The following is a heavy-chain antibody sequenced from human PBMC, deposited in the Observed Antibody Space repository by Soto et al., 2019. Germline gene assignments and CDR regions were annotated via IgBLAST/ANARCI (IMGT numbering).Heavy chain of an antibody. Sequence: PSETLSLTCTVSGGSISSYYWSWIRQPPGKGLEWIGYIYYSGSTNYNPSLKSRVTISVDTSKNQFSLKLSSVTAADTAVYYCARGGRSSASGLAGYYYYYYGREVWGQGTTVTDS. CDR2: IYYSGST. V-gene: IGHV4-59*01. J-gene: IGHJ6*02. CDR3: ARGGRSSASGLAGYYYYYYGREV. CDR1: GGSISSYY. D-gene: IGHD6-6*01.